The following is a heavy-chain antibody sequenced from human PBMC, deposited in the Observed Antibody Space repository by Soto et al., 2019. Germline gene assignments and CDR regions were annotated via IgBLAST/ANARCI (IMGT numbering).Heavy chain of an antibody. V-gene: IGHV4-61*08. CDR3: ARGPGSSSSY. CDR2: INYSGST. Sequence: SETLSLTCSVAGDSGSSGDYYWSWIRQPPGKGLEWIGEINYSGSTNYIPSLKSRFTISVDTSKNQFSLKLSSVTAADTAVYYCARGPGSSSSYWGQGTLVTVSS. D-gene: IGHD6-6*01. CDR1: GDSGSSGDYY. J-gene: IGHJ4*02.